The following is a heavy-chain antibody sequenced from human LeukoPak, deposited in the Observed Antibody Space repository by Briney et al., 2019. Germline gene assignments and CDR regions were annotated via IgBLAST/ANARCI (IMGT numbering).Heavy chain of an antibody. D-gene: IGHD3-16*02. CDR1: GGSFSGYY. Sequence: PSETLSLTCAVYGGSFSGYYWSWIRQPPGKGLEWIGEINHSGSTNYNPSLKSRVTISVDTSKNQFSLKLSSVTAADTAVYYCARRRPYDYIWGSYRHSLTIVSPFDYWGQGTLVTVSS. V-gene: IGHV4-34*01. CDR2: INHSGST. J-gene: IGHJ4*02. CDR3: ARRRPYDYIWGSYRHSLTIVSPFDY.